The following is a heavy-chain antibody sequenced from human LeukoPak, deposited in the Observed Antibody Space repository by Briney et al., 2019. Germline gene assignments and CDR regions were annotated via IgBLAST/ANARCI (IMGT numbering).Heavy chain of an antibody. Sequence: GGSLRLSCAASGFTFSTYSMNWVRQAPGKGLEWVSSISSSNSYVYYADSVKGRFTISRDNAKNSLYLQMNSLRAEDTAVYYCARVYFGAARPFFDYWGQGTLVTVSS. CDR1: GFTFSTYS. CDR3: ARVYFGAARPFFDY. D-gene: IGHD6-6*01. V-gene: IGHV3-21*04. J-gene: IGHJ4*02. CDR2: ISSSNSYV.